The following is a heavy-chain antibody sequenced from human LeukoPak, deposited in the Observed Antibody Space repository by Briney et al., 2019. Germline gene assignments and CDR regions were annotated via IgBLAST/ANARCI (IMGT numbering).Heavy chain of an antibody. CDR2: ICPGGTIT. Sequence: PGGSLRLSCTASGFTFSNYCMHWVRQTPGKGLIWVSRICPGGTITNYADSVKGRFTISRDDAKNMMFLQMNSLRADDTAVYYCARRGESTTYGDYRFDYWGQGTLVTVSS. J-gene: IGHJ4*02. CDR3: ARRGESTTYGDYRFDY. V-gene: IGHV3-74*01. D-gene: IGHD4-17*01. CDR1: GFTFSNYC.